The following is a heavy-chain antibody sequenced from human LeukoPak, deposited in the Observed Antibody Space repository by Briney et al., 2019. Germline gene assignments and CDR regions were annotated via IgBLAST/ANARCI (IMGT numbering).Heavy chain of an antibody. V-gene: IGHV3-30*04. J-gene: IGHJ4*02. CDR2: ISYDGSNK. D-gene: IGHD3-22*01. Sequence: PGRSLRLSCAASGFTFSSYAMHWVRQAPGKGLEWVAVISYDGSNKYYADSVKGRFTVSRDNSKNTLYLQMNSLRAEDTAVYYCARVPRGGSSGYTYYFDYWGRGTLVTVSS. CDR1: GFTFSSYA. CDR3: ARVPRGGSSGYTYYFDY.